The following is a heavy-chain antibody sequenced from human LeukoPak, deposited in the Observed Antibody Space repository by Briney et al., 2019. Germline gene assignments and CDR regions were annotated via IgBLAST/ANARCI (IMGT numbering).Heavy chain of an antibody. CDR2: ISYDGSNK. J-gene: IGHJ6*02. Sequence: GGSLRLSCAASGFTFSSYAMHWVRQAPGKGLEWVAVISYDGSNKYYADSVKGRFTISRDNSKNTLYLQMNSLRAEDTAVYYCARDRWCSSTSCSNPTYYYYGMDVWGQGTTVTVSS. CDR3: ARDRWCSSTSCSNPTYYYYGMDV. D-gene: IGHD2-2*01. V-gene: IGHV3-30*14. CDR1: GFTFSSYA.